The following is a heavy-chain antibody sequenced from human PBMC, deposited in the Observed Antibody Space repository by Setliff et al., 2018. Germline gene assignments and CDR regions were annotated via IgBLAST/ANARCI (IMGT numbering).Heavy chain of an antibody. D-gene: IGHD3-3*01. Sequence: PSETLSLTCTVSGGSISSSSYYWSWIRQHPGKGLVWIGYIYYSGSTYYNPSLKSRVTISVDTSKNQFSLKLSSVTAAETAVYYCARDLAIFGADAFDIWGQGTMVTVSS. CDR3: ARDLAIFGADAFDI. V-gene: IGHV4-31*03. CDR2: IYYSGST. CDR1: GGSISSSSYY. J-gene: IGHJ3*02.